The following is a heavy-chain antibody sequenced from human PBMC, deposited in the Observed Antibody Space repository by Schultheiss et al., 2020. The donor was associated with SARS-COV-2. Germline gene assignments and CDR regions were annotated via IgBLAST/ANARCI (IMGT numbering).Heavy chain of an antibody. CDR1: GFTFSSYA. CDR3: ASQVVRGVMVYYYYYMDV. CDR2: ISYDGSNK. V-gene: IGHV3-30*14. D-gene: IGHD3-10*01. J-gene: IGHJ6*03. Sequence: GGSLRLSCAASGFTFSSYAMHWVRQAPGKGLEWVAVISYDGSNKYYADSVKGRFTISRHNSKNTLYLQMNSLRAEDTAVYYCASQVVRGVMVYYYYYMDVWGKGTTVTVSS.